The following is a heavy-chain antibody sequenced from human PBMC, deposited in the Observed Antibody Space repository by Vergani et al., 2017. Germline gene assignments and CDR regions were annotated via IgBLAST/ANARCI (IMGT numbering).Heavy chain of an antibody. Sequence: QVHLVESGGGVVQPGRSLRLSCVVSGFTSSYYGMHWVRQAPGKGLEWVAVISYDGTQKYFADSVKGRFTISRDNSKSTLYLQMNSLRAEDTAVYYCARDRVILVRSGSYYNWFDPWGQGTLVTVSS. CDR2: ISYDGTQK. D-gene: IGHD3-10*01. V-gene: IGHV3-30*03. J-gene: IGHJ5*02. CDR3: ARDRVILVRSGSYYNWFDP. CDR1: GFTSSYYG.